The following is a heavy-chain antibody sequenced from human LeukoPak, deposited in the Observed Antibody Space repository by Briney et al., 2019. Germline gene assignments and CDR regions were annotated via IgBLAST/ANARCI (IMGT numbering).Heavy chain of an antibody. Sequence: GGSLRLSCAASGFTFSSYGMHWVRQAPGKGLEWVAVISYEGSNKYYADSVKGRFTISRDNSKNTLYLQMNSLRAEDTAVYYCAKELVVRGYFDYWGQGTLVTVSS. D-gene: IGHD2-15*01. CDR3: AKELVVRGYFDY. J-gene: IGHJ4*02. V-gene: IGHV3-30*18. CDR2: ISYEGSNK. CDR1: GFTFSSYG.